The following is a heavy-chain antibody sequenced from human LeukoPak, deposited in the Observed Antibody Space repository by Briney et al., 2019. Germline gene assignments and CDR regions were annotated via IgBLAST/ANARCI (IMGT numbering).Heavy chain of an antibody. CDR1: GYTFTSYG. CDR2: ISAYNGNT. V-gene: IGHV1-18*01. D-gene: IGHD2-15*01. Sequence: ASVKVSCKASGYTFTSYGISWVRQAPGQRLEWMGWISAYNGNTNYAQKLQGKVTMTTDTSTSTAYMELRSLRSDDTAVYYCARDHILAVVAATHTFDYWGQGTLVTVSS. J-gene: IGHJ4*02. CDR3: ARDHILAVVAATHTFDY.